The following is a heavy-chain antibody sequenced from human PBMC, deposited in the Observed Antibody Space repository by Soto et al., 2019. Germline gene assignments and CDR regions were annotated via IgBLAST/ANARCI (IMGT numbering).Heavy chain of an antibody. CDR3: ARHEDWNDGRPLDYGMDV. Sequence: QLQLQESGPGLVKPSETLSLTCTVSGGSISSSSYYWGWIRQPPGKGLEWIGSIYYSGSTYYNPSLKSRVTISVDTSKNQFSLKLSSVTAADTAVYYCARHEDWNDGRPLDYGMDVWGQGTTVTVSS. V-gene: IGHV4-39*01. D-gene: IGHD1-1*01. CDR1: GGSISSSSYY. J-gene: IGHJ6*02. CDR2: IYYSGST.